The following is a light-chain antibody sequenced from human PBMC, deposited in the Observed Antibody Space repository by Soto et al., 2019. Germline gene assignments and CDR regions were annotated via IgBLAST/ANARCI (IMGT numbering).Light chain of an antibody. Sequence: DIQMTQSPSSVSASVGDRVTISCQASQGISRSLAWYQQKPGKAPKLLICAASSLQSGVPSRFSGSGFGTDFTLTISSLQPEDSAIYYCQQADTFPITFGQGTKVDIK. CDR2: AAS. CDR3: QQADTFPIT. V-gene: IGKV1D-12*01. CDR1: QGISRS. J-gene: IGKJ1*01.